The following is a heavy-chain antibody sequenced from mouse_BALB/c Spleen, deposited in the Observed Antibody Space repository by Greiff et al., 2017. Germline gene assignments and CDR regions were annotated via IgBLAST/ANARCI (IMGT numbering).Heavy chain of an antibody. CDR3: ARNRAITSAMDY. CDR2: ISNGGGST. V-gene: IGHV5-12-2*01. D-gene: IGHD2-4*01. Sequence: EVRLVESGGGLVQPGGSLKLSCAASGFTFSSYTMSWVRQTPEKRLEWVAYISNGGGSTYYPDTVKGRFTISRDNAKNTLYLQMSSLKSEDTAMYYCARNRAITSAMDYWGQGTSVTVSS. CDR1: GFTFSSYT. J-gene: IGHJ4*01.